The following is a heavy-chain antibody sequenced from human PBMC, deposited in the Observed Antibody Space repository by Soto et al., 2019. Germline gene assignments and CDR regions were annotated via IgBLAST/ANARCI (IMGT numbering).Heavy chain of an antibody. CDR3: ARGIFLVGTTP. CDR2: INHSGRT. Sequence: QVQLQQWGAGLLKPSETLSLTCAVYGGSFTGYYWTWIRQSPGKGLEWIGKINHSGRTNYNPSLQSRVTISLDTSKNQFSLKLSSVTAADTAVYYCARGIFLVGTTPWGQGTLVTVSS. V-gene: IGHV4-34*01. CDR1: GGSFTGYY. J-gene: IGHJ5*02. D-gene: IGHD1-26*01.